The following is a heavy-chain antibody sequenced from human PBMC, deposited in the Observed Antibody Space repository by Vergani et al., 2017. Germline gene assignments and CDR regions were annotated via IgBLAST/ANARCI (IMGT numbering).Heavy chain of an antibody. D-gene: IGHD2-2*01. Sequence: QVQLQQWGAGLLKPSETLSLTCAVYGGSFSGYYWSWIRQPPGKGLEWIGSIYYSGSTYYNPSLKSRVTISVDTSKNQFSLKLSSVTAADTAVYYCASQGKNIVVVPAAARSRFDPWGQGTLVTVSS. J-gene: IGHJ5*02. CDR1: GGSFSGYY. CDR2: IYYSGST. CDR3: ASQGKNIVVVPAAARSRFDP. V-gene: IGHV4-34*01.